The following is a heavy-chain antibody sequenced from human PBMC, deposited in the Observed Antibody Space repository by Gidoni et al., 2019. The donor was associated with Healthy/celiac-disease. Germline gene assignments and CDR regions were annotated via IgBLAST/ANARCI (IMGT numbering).Heavy chain of an antibody. D-gene: IGHD3-9*01. CDR3: ARGGPAYYDILTGLSLDY. J-gene: IGHJ4*02. V-gene: IGHV1-69*01. Sequence: QVQLVQSGAEVKKPGSSVKVSCKASGGTFSSYAISWVRQAPGQGLEWMGGNIPIFCTANYAQKFQGRVTITADESTSTAYMELSSLRSEDTAVYYCARGGPAYYDILTGLSLDYWGQGTLVTVSS. CDR1: GGTFSSYA. CDR2: NIPIFCTA.